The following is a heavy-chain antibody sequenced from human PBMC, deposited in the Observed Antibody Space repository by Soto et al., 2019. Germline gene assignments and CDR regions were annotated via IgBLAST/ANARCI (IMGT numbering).Heavy chain of an antibody. Sequence: SETLSLTCTVSGGSISSYYWSWIRQPPGKGLEWIGYIYYSGSTNYNPSLKSRVTISVDTSKNQFSLKLSSVTAEETAVYYCERIDYSTKYYFDYWGQGTLVTVSS. CDR2: IYYSGST. D-gene: IGHD4-4*01. CDR1: GGSISSYY. CDR3: ERIDYSTKYYFDY. V-gene: IGHV4-59*01. J-gene: IGHJ4*02.